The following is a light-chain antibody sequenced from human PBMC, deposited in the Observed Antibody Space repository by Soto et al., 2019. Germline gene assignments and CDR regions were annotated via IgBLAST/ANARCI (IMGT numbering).Light chain of an antibody. V-gene: IGKV1-39*01. CDR2: TTS. Sequence: LMTQSPSSLSEAVVDRVTITCRASQSINTYLNWYQQKPGKAPKLLIYTTSNLQSGVPSRFIGSGSGTDLTLTISSLQPEDFATYYCQQSNSIPRTFGQGTKVEIK. CDR3: QQSNSIPRT. CDR1: QSINTY. J-gene: IGKJ1*01.